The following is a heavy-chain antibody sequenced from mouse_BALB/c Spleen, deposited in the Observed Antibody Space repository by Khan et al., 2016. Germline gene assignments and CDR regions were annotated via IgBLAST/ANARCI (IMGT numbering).Heavy chain of an antibody. Sequence: QIQLVQSGPELKKPGETVKISCKASGYTFTDYSMHWVKQAPGKGLKWMGWINTETGEPTYADDFKGRFAFSLETSASTAYLQINNLKNEDTATYFFARWLLRYYAMDYWGQGTSVTVSS. J-gene: IGHJ4*01. V-gene: IGHV9-2-1*01. CDR2: INTETGEP. CDR1: GYTFTDYS. D-gene: IGHD2-3*01. CDR3: ARWLLRYYAMDY.